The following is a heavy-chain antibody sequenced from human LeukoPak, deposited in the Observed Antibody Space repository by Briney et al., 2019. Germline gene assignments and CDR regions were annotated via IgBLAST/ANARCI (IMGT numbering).Heavy chain of an antibody. CDR3: AREEYYYDSSGYYRIYFDY. CDR1: GFTFSRSW. D-gene: IGHD3-22*01. J-gene: IGHJ4*02. CDR2: INDDGSTT. Sequence: GGSLRLSCAASGFTFSRSWMHWVRQAPGKGLVWVSRINDDGSTTSYADSVKGRFTISRDNAKNSLYLQMNSLRAEDTAVYYCAREEYYYDSSGYYRIYFDYWGQGTLVNVSS. V-gene: IGHV3-74*01.